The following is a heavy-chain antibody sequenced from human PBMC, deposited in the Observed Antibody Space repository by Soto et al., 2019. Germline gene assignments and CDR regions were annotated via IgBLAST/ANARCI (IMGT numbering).Heavy chain of an antibody. Sequence: SVKVSCKASGGTFSSYAISWVRQAPGQGLEWMGGIIPIFGTANYAQKFQGRVTITADKSTSTAYMELSSLRSEDTAVYYCARDGPYYYDSSGYYYDAFDIWGQGTMVTVSS. V-gene: IGHV1-69*06. CDR1: GGTFSSYA. CDR2: IIPIFGTA. CDR3: ARDGPYYYDSSGYYYDAFDI. J-gene: IGHJ3*02. D-gene: IGHD3-22*01.